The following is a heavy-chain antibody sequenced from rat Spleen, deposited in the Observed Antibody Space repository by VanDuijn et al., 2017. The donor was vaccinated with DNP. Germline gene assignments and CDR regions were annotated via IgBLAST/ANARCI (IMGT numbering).Heavy chain of an antibody. CDR1: GFTFSSYA. J-gene: IGHJ2*01. CDR3: ATYYYSVDY. D-gene: IGHD1-1*01. CDR2: INPDGGST. Sequence: EVQLVVSGGGLVQCGRSPKISCAAPGFTFSSYALAWVRQAPGKGLECVASINPDGGSTYYADSVKGRFTISRDNAKSTLYLQMDSLRSEDTATYYCATYYYSVDYWGQGVMVTVSS. V-gene: IGHV5-29*01.